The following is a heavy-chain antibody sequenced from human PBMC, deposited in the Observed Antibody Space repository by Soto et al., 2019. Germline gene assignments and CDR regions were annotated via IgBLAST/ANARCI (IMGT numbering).Heavy chain of an antibody. CDR1: GGSISSGGYY. D-gene: IGHD3-22*01. J-gene: IGHJ6*02. Sequence: QVQLQESGPGLVKPSQTLSLTCTVSGGSISSGGYYWISIRQHPGKGLEWIGYIYYSGSTYYNPSLKSRVTISVDTSKNQFSLKLCSVTAADTAVHYCARHNYDSSGTAVDVWGQGTTVTVSS. V-gene: IGHV4-31*03. CDR2: IYYSGST. CDR3: ARHNYDSSGTAVDV.